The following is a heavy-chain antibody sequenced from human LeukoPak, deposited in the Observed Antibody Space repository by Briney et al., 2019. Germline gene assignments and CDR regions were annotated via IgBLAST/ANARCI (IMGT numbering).Heavy chain of an antibody. CDR3: ATVRYYYDSSGYVRSYYFDY. CDR1: GYTLTELS. D-gene: IGHD3-22*01. CDR2: FDPEDGET. Sequence: ASVTVSCKVSGYTLTELSMHWVRQAPGKGLEWMGGFDPEDGETIYAQKFQGRVTMTEDTSTDTAYMELSSLRSEDTAVYYCATVRYYYDSSGYVRSYYFDYWGQGTLVTVSS. J-gene: IGHJ4*02. V-gene: IGHV1-24*01.